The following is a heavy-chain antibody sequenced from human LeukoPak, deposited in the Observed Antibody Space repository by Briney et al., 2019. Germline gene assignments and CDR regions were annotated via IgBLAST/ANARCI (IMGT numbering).Heavy chain of an antibody. V-gene: IGHV1-8*01. CDR1: GHTFTSYD. CDR2: MNPNSGNT. J-gene: IGHJ6*02. Sequence: ASVKVSCKASGHTFTSYDINWVRQATGQGLEWMGWMNPNSGNTGYAQKFQGRVTMTRNTSISTAYMELSSLRSEDTAVYYCARHPPYYYGMDVWGQGTTVPVSS. CDR3: ARHPPYYYGMDV.